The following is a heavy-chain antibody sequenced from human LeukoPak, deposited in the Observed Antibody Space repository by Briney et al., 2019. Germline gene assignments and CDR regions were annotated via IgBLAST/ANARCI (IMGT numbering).Heavy chain of an antibody. CDR3: ARASGGWYGLFDY. D-gene: IGHD6-19*01. V-gene: IGHV4-59*08. CDR2: MYYSGST. J-gene: IGHJ4*02. CDR1: GGFSNNY. Sequence: SETLSLTCTVSGGFSNNYWSWIRQPPGKGLGWIGYMYYSGSTSYNPSLKRRVTISVDTSKSQFSLKLRSVTAADTAVYYCARASGGWYGLFDYWGQGTLVTVSS.